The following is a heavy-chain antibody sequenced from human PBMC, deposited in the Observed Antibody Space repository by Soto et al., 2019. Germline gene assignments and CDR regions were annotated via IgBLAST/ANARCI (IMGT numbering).Heavy chain of an antibody. CDR2: INHSGVT. Sequence: SETLSLTCGVHGGSLSGYYWTWIRQSPGKGLEWVGKINHSGVTNYNLSLGSRLTISLDTSKNQVSLKLTSVTDTDTAMYYCARLPKRYCREGSRWRYYYYGMDVWGPGTTVTVS. CDR3: ARLPKRYCREGSRWRYYYYGMDV. V-gene: IGHV4-34*01. J-gene: IGHJ6*02. CDR1: GGSLSGYY. D-gene: IGHD2-15*01.